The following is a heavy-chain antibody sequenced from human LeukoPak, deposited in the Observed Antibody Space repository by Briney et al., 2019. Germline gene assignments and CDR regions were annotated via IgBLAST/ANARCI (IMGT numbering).Heavy chain of an antibody. CDR1: GGSISSYY. D-gene: IGHD3-22*01. CDR3: ARDARGYYDSPFDY. V-gene: IGHV4-59*01. J-gene: IGHJ4*02. Sequence: SETLSLTCTVSGGSISSYYWSWIRQPPGKGLEWIGYIYYSGSTNYNPSLKSRVTISVDTSKNQFSLKLSSVTAADTAVYYCARDARGYYDSPFDYWGQGTLVTVSS. CDR2: IYYSGST.